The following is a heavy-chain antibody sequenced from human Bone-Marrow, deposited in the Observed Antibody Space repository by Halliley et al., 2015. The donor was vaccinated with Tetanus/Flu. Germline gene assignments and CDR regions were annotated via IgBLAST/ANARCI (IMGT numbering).Heavy chain of an antibody. V-gene: IGHV5-51*01. CDR3: ARTTGSSYGSFQH. D-gene: IGHD5-18*01. J-gene: IGHJ1*01. Sequence: MGIIYPGDSDTGYSPSFQGRVPIPADKSISPAYLQWNSLKASDTAIYYCARTTGSSYGSFQHWGQGTPVTVTS. CDR2: IYPGDSDT.